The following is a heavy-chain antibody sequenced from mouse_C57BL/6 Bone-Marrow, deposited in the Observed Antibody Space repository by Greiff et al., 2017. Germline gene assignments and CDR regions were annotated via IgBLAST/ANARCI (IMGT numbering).Heavy chain of an antibody. J-gene: IGHJ2*01. CDR3: ARQVHYYGSSYYFDY. CDR2: ISGGGGNT. CDR1: GFTFSSYT. Sequence: EVQGVESGGGLVKPGGSLKLSCAASGFTFSSYTMSWVRQTPEKRLEWVATISGGGGNTYYPDSVKGRFTISRDNAKNTLYLQMSSLRSEDTALYYCARQVHYYGSSYYFDYWGQGTTLTVSS. D-gene: IGHD1-1*01. V-gene: IGHV5-9*01.